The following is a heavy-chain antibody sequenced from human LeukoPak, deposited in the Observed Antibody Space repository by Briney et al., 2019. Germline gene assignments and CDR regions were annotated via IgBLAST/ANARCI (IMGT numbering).Heavy chain of an antibody. J-gene: IGHJ5*02. CDR3: ARGLEEYQLLGNWFDP. D-gene: IGHD2-2*01. V-gene: IGHV4-30-4*01. CDR1: GGSISSGDYY. CDR2: IYYSGST. Sequence: PSQTLSLTCTVSGGSISSGDYYWSWIRQPPGKGLEWIGYIYYSGSTYYNPSLKSRVTISVDTSKNQFSLKLSSVTAADTAVYFCARGLEEYQLLGNWFDPWGQGTLVTVSS.